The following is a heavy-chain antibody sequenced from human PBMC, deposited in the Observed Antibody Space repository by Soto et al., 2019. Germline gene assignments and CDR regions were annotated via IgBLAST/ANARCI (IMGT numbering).Heavy chain of an antibody. V-gene: IGHV5-51*01. J-gene: IGHJ6*02. CDR1: GYTFTNYW. Sequence: GESLKISCKGSGYTFTNYWIGWVRQMPGKGLEWMGIIYPGDSDTKYNPSFQGQVTISADKSITTTYLRWTSLKASGTAIYYCAASIFYYGMDVWGQGTTVTVSS. CDR2: IYPGDSDT. CDR3: AASIFYYGMDV.